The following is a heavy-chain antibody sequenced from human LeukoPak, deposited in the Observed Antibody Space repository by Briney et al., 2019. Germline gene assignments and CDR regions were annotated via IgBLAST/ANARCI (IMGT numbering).Heavy chain of an antibody. Sequence: GGSLRLSCAASVFTFSSYWMSWVRQAPGKGLEWVANIKQDGSEKYYVDSVKGRFTISRDNAKNSLYLQMNSLRAEDTAVYYCARGRGDPGVTIFGVVIHYYYYGMDVWGQGTTVTVSS. CDR1: VFTFSSYW. J-gene: IGHJ6*02. D-gene: IGHD3-3*01. V-gene: IGHV3-7*01. CDR2: IKQDGSEK. CDR3: ARGRGDPGVTIFGVVIHYYYYGMDV.